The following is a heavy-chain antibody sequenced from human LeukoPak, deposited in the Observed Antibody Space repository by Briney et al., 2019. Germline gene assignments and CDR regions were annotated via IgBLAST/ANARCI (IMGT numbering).Heavy chain of an antibody. CDR1: GGSISRYY. J-gene: IGHJ5*02. CDR2: IYYSGCT. V-gene: IGHV4-59*01. CDR3: ARGRDFWSRYAYNWFDP. Sequence: SETLSLTCTVCGGSISRYYWSWIRQPRAKGREWMGDIYYSGCTNYNPSLKSRVSISVDTSKNPCSLKLSSVTAADTDVYYCARGRDFWSRYAYNWFDPWGQGTLVTVSS. D-gene: IGHD3-3*01.